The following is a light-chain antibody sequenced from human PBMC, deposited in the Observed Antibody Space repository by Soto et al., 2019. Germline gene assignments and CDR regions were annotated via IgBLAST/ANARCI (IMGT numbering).Light chain of an antibody. CDR2: AAS. J-gene: IGKJ2*01. Sequence: DIQMTQSPSSLSASVGDRVTITCRASQSISSYLNWYQQKPGKAPKLLIYAASSLQSGVPSRFSGSGSGTDFTRTIRSLQPEDFATYYCQPSYSTPYTFGQGNKLEIK. CDR1: QSISSY. CDR3: QPSYSTPYT. V-gene: IGKV1-39*01.